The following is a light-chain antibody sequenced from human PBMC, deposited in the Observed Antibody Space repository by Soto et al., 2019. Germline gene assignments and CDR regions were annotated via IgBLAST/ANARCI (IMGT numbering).Light chain of an antibody. Sequence: ETVLTQSPGTLSLSPGERATLSCRASQSLSSGYLAWYQQRPGQAPRLLISGASSRAPGIPDRFSGTGSGTEFTLTISRLEPEDCAVYYCHQYGRSPLVTFGEGTTVEIK. CDR3: HQYGRSPLVT. CDR2: GAS. J-gene: IGKJ4*01. CDR1: QSLSSGY. V-gene: IGKV3-20*01.